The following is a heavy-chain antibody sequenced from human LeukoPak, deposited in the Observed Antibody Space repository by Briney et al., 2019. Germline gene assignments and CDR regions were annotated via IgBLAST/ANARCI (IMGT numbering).Heavy chain of an antibody. D-gene: IGHD5-12*01. CDR2: ISSSGGST. CDR3: VCEASGYDSPNWFDP. Sequence: PGGSLRLSCAVSGFTFSSYAMSWVRQAPGRGLEWVSVISSSGGSTPHADSVKGRFTVSRDNSKNTLFLQMKSLRAEDMAVYYCVCEASGYDSPNWFDPWGQGTLVTVSS. V-gene: IGHV3-23*01. CDR1: GFTFSSYA. J-gene: IGHJ5*02.